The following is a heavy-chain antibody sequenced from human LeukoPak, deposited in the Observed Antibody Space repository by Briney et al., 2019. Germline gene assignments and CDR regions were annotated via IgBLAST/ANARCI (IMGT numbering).Heavy chain of an antibody. J-gene: IGHJ3*02. Sequence: GASVKVSCKASGYTFTSYGISWVRQAPGQGLEWMGWISAYNGNTNYAQKLQGRVTMTTDTSTSTAYMELRSLRSDDTAVYYCARERIDFWSGYRRNDAFDIWAKGQWSPSLQ. V-gene: IGHV1-18*01. CDR2: ISAYNGNT. D-gene: IGHD3-3*01. CDR3: ARERIDFWSGYRRNDAFDI. CDR1: GYTFTSYG.